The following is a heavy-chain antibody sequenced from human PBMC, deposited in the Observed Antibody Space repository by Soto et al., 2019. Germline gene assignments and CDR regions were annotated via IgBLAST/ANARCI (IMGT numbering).Heavy chain of an antibody. Sequence: GGSLRLSCAASGFTFSSYAMSWVRQAPGKGLEWVSAISGSGGSTYYADSVKGRFTISRDNSKNTLYLQMKGLKAEDTAVYYCAKDRDPYYDFWSGYPITPSFDYWGQGTLVTVSS. D-gene: IGHD3-3*01. CDR2: ISGSGGST. CDR3: AKDRDPYYDFWSGYPITPSFDY. V-gene: IGHV3-23*01. CDR1: GFTFSSYA. J-gene: IGHJ4*02.